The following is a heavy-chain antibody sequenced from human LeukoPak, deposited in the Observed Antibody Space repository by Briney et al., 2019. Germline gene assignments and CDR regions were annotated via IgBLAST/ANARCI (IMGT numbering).Heavy chain of an antibody. CDR1: GFTFSSYA. J-gene: IGHJ6*03. D-gene: IGHD4-17*01. V-gene: IGHV3-30*01. CDR3: ARGQDGDFYYYYYMDV. CDR2: ISYDGSNK. Sequence: GGSLRLSSAASGFTFSSYAMHWVRQAPGKGLEWVAVISYDGSNKYYADSVKGRFTISRDNSKNTLYLQMNSLRAEDTAVYYCARGQDGDFYYYYYMDVWGKGTTVTVSS.